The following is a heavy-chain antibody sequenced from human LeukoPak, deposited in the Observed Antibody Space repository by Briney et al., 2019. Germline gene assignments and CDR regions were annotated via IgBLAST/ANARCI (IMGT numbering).Heavy chain of an antibody. J-gene: IGHJ4*02. V-gene: IGHV4-39*01. Sequence: SETLSLTCTVSGGSTSSSSYYWGWIRQPPGKGLEWIGSIYYSGSTYYNPSLKSRVTISVDTSKNQFSLKLSSVTAADTAVYYCARRDYYGSGSSFPFDYWGQGTLVTVSS. CDR2: IYYSGST. CDR1: GGSTSSSSYY. D-gene: IGHD3-10*01. CDR3: ARRDYYGSGSSFPFDY.